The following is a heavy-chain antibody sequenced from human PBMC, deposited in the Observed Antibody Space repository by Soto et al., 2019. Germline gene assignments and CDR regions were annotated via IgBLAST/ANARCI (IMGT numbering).Heavy chain of an antibody. CDR3: AHRNGRGGYCSSTSCYEPHFDY. CDR2: IYWDDGK. V-gene: IGHV2-5*02. J-gene: IGHJ4*02. CDR1: GFSLSTGGVG. D-gene: IGHD2-2*01. Sequence: QITLKESGPTLVNPTQTLTLTCTFSGFSLSTGGVGVGWIRQPPGQALEWLALIYWDDGKTYSPALKSRLTITKDTYKNHVVLTMTNMDPVDTATYYCAHRNGRGGYCSSTSCYEPHFDYWGQGTLVTVSS.